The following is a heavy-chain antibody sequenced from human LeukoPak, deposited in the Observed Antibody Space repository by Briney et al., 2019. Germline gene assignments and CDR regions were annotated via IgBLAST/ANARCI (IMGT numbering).Heavy chain of an antibody. Sequence: GSSVKVSCKASVCTFSSYAISWVRQAPGQGLEWMGRIIPILGIANYAQKFQGRVTITADKSTSTAYMELSSLRSEDTAVYYCARTPEGYCSSTSCQPTDYYYYYGMDVWGQGTTVTVSS. V-gene: IGHV1-69*04. J-gene: IGHJ6*02. D-gene: IGHD2-2*01. CDR1: VCTFSSYA. CDR3: ARTPEGYCSSTSCQPTDYYYYYGMDV. CDR2: IIPILGIA.